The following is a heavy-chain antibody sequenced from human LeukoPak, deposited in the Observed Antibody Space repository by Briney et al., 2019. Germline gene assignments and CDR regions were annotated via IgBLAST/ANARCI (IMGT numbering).Heavy chain of an antibody. CDR1: GFTFSSYA. J-gene: IGHJ4*02. CDR2: ISGSGGST. Sequence: GGSLRLSCAASGFTFSSYAVSWVRQAPGKGLEWVSSISGSGGSTYSADSVKGRFTISRDNSKNTVYLQMNSLRADDTAVYYCAKKGRDVDYWGQGTLVSVSS. CDR3: AKKGRDVDY. V-gene: IGHV3-23*01.